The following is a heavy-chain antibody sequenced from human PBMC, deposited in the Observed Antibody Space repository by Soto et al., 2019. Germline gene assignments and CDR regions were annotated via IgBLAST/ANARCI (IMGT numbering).Heavy chain of an antibody. CDR2: IKSKTDGGTT. J-gene: IGHJ6*02. CDR3: TTDLGASSSWYRNYYYGVDV. D-gene: IGHD6-13*01. Sequence: GGSLRLSCAASGFTFSNAWMSWVRQAPGKGLEWVGRIKSKTDGGTTDYAAPVKGRFTISRDDSKNTLYLQMNSLKTEDTAVYYCTTDLGASSSWYRNYYYGVDVWGQGTTVTVS. CDR1: GFTFSNAW. V-gene: IGHV3-15*01.